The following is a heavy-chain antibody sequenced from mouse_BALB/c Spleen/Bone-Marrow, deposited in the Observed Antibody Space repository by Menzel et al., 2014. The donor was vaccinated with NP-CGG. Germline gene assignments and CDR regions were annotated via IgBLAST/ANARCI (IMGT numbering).Heavy chain of an antibody. D-gene: IGHD1-1*01. CDR3: TRGSYGSSQYYFDY. V-gene: IGHV1S81*02. J-gene: IGHJ2*01. CDR1: GYTFTSFY. Sequence: QVQLQQSGAELVKPGASVKLSCKASGYTFTSFYMYWVKQRPGQGLEWIGGINPSNGDTNFNEKFKSKATLTLDKSSSTAYMQLSSLTSEDSAVYYCTRGSYGSSQYYFDYWGQGTTLTVSS. CDR2: INPSNGDT.